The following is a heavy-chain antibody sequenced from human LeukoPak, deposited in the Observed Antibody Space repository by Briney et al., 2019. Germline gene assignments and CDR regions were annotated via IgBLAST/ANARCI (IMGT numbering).Heavy chain of an antibody. V-gene: IGHV4-59*08. J-gene: IGHJ6*02. Sequence: SETLSLTCTVSGGSISSYYWSWIRQPPGKGLEGIGDNYYSGSTNYNPSLKSRVTISVDTSKNQFSLKLSSVTAADTAVYYCARRVVPAAMRHYYYYGMDVWGQGTTVTVSS. D-gene: IGHD2-2*01. CDR3: ARRVVPAAMRHYYYYGMDV. CDR2: NYYSGST. CDR1: GGSISSYY.